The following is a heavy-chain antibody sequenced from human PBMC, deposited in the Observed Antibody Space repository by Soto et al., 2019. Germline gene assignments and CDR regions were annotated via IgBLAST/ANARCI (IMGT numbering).Heavy chain of an antibody. CDR1: GFTFSSYA. Sequence: QVQLVESGGGVVQPGRSLRLSCAASGFTFSSYAMHWVRQAPGKGLEWVAVISYDGSNKYYADSVKGRFTISRDNSKNTLYLQMNSLRAEDTAVYYCARENRFDYWGQGTLVTVSS. CDR2: ISYDGSNK. V-gene: IGHV3-30-3*01. J-gene: IGHJ4*02. CDR3: ARENRFDY.